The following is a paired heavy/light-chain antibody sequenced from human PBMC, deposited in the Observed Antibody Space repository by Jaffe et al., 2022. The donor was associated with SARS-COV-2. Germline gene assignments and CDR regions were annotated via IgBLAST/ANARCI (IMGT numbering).Heavy chain of an antibody. CDR3: ARGVATSMVNWGDY. D-gene: IGHD7-27*01. CDR2: INPGNGNI. CDR1: GYIFSDCV. J-gene: IGHJ4*02. V-gene: IGHV1-3*01. Sequence: QVQLVQSGAEVKKPGASVKVSCQASGYIFSDCVIHWVRQAPGQRLEWMGWINPGNGNIKYSRRFQDRVTLTSDTSASIVYMELSSLRSEDTAVYYCARGVATSMVNWGDYWGQGALVTVSS.
Light chain of an antibody. CDR1: SSDVGGYDY. V-gene: IGLV2-11*01. Sequence: QSALTQPRSVSGSPGQSVTISCTGTSSDVGGYDYVSWFQQRPGRVPKLMIYDVAKRPSGVPDRFSGSKSANTASLTISGLQAEDEADYYCCSYAGSYTLVFGGGTTLTVL. J-gene: IGLJ3*02. CDR2: DVA. CDR3: CSYAGSYTLV.